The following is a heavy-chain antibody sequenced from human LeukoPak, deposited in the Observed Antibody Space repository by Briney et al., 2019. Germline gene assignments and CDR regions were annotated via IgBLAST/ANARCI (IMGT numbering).Heavy chain of an antibody. J-gene: IGHJ4*02. CDR2: IYYSGST. Sequence: SETLSLTCTVSGGSISSSSYYWGWLRQPPGKGLEWIGRIYYSGSTYYNPSLKSRVTISVDTSKNQFSLKLSSVTAADTAVYYCARGITMVRGVIIGGFDYWGQGTLVTVSS. CDR1: GGSISSSSYY. V-gene: IGHV4-39*07. CDR3: ARGITMVRGVIIGGFDY. D-gene: IGHD3-10*01.